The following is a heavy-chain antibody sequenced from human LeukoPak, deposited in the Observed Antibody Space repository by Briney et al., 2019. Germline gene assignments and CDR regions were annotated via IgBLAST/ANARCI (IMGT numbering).Heavy chain of an antibody. CDR1: GYTFTSYG. V-gene: IGHV1-18*01. D-gene: IGHD3-9*01. CDR3: ARGKRNVLRYFDWSYYFDY. Sequence: ASVKVSCKASGYTFTSYGISWVRQAPGQGLEWIGWISAYNGNTNYAQKFQGRVTMTRNTSISTAYMELSSLRSEDTAVYYCARGKRNVLRYFDWSYYFDYWGQGTLVTVSS. CDR2: ISAYNGNT. J-gene: IGHJ4*02.